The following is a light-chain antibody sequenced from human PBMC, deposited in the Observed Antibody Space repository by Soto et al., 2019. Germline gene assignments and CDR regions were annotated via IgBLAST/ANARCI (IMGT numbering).Light chain of an antibody. Sequence: EIVMTQSPATLSVSPGERATLSCRASQSVSSSYLAWYQQKPGQAPRLLIYGASSRATGIPDRFSGSGSGTEFNLTISRLQSEDFAVYYCQQYNNWPPTFGQGTRLEIK. V-gene: IGKV3D-15*01. J-gene: IGKJ5*01. CDR3: QQYNNWPPT. CDR2: GAS. CDR1: QSVSSSY.